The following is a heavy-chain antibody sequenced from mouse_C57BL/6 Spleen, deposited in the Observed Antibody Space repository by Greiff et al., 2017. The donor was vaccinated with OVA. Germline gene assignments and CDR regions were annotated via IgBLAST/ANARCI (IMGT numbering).Heavy chain of an antibody. J-gene: IGHJ2*01. CDR2: IHPNSGST. Sequence: QVQLKQSGAELVRPGSSVKLSCKASGYTFTSYWMHWVKQRPGQGLEWIGMIHPNSGSTNYNEKFKSKATLTVDKSSSTAYMQLSSLTSEDSAVYYCARRGFTTVVATGYFDYWGQGTTLTVSS. CDR1: GYTFTSYW. V-gene: IGHV1-64*01. D-gene: IGHD1-1*01. CDR3: ARRGFTTVVATGYFDY.